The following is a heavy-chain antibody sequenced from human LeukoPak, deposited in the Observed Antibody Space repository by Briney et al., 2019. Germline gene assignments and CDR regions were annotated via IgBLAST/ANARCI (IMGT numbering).Heavy chain of an antibody. V-gene: IGHV4-59*12. CDR1: GGSISSYY. J-gene: IGHJ4*02. D-gene: IGHD3-22*01. CDR2: IYYSGST. Sequence: SETLSLTCTVSGGSISSYYWSWIRQPPGKGLEWIGYIYYSGSTYYNPSLKSRVTISVDTSKNQFSLKLSSVTAADTAVYYCARVTPYYDSMGFDYWGQGTLVTVSS. CDR3: ARVTPYYDSMGFDY.